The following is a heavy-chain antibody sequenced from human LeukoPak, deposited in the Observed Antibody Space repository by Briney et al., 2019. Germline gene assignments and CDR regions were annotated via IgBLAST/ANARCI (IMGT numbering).Heavy chain of an antibody. J-gene: IGHJ3*02. V-gene: IGHV5-51*01. Sequence: GESLKISCKGSGYSFTSYWIGWVRQMPGKGLEWMGITYPGDSDTRYSPSFQGQVTISADKSISTAYLQWSSLKASDTAMYYCAKVWGGDSSGYYYAFDIWGQGTMVTVSS. CDR3: AKVWGGDSSGYYYAFDI. CDR1: GYSFTSYW. D-gene: IGHD3-22*01. CDR2: TYPGDSDT.